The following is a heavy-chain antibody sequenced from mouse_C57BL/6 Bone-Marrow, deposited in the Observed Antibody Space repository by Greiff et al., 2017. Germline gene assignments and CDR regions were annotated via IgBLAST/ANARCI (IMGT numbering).Heavy chain of an antibody. CDR2: INYDGSST. V-gene: IGHV5-16*01. D-gene: IGHD4-1*01. J-gene: IGHJ2*01. CDR3: ARDRRHPNWGYFDY. CDR1: GFTFSDYY. Sequence: EVKLMESEGGLVQPGSSMKLSCTASGFTFSDYYMAWVRQVPEKGLEWVANINYDGSSTYYLDSLKSRFIISRDNAKNILYLQMSSLKSEDTATYDCARDRRHPNWGYFDYWGQGTTLTVSS.